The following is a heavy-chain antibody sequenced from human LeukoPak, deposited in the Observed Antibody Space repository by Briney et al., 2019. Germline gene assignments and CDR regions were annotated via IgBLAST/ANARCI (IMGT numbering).Heavy chain of an antibody. Sequence: GGSLRLSCAASGFTFSDYAMTWVRQAPGKGLEWISGISHSGGTTHYADSVKGRFTISRDNSKNTLYLQMNNLRAEDTAVYYCAKAPNGYCSSTTCFALDYWGQGTLVTVSS. D-gene: IGHD2-2*03. CDR3: AKAPNGYCSSTTCFALDY. CDR2: ISHSGGTT. CDR1: GFTFSDYA. V-gene: IGHV3-23*01. J-gene: IGHJ4*02.